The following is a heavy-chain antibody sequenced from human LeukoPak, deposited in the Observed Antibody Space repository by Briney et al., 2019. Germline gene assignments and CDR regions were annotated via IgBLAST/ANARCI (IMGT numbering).Heavy chain of an antibody. J-gene: IGHJ4*01. Sequence: PGGSLRLSCSASGFTFSSSPMHWVRQAPGKALEYVSAISSDGDNTYYADSVKGRFTMSRDNSKNTLSLQMSSLRAEDTAVYYCVPHIHYSYQYWGRRTLVTVS. CDR3: VPHIHYSYQY. CDR2: ISSDGDNT. CDR1: GFTFSSSP. D-gene: IGHD5-18*01. V-gene: IGHV3-64D*06.